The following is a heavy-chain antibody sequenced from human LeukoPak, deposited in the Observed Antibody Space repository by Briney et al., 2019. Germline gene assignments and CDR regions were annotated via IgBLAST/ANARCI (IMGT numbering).Heavy chain of an antibody. D-gene: IGHD3-10*01. CDR2: IYHSGST. V-gene: IGHV4-38-2*01. CDR1: GYSISSGYY. J-gene: IGHJ4*02. CDR3: ARAVLWFGELFSPDYYFDY. Sequence: PSETLSLTCAVSGYSISSGYYWGWIRQPPGKGLEWIGSIYHSGSTYYNPSLKSRVTISVDTFKNQFSLKLSSVTAADTAVYYCARAVLWFGELFSPDYYFDYWGQGTLVTVSS.